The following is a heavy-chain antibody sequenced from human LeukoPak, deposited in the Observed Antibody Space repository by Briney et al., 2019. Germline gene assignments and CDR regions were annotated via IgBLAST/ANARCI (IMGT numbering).Heavy chain of an antibody. D-gene: IGHD5-18*01. CDR1: GYTFSSYG. CDR2: ISAYSGNT. CDR3: ARGDRYSYGPGD. Sequence: ASVKVSCKASGYTFSSYGISWVRQAPGQGLEWMGWISAYSGNTHYAQNLQGRVTVTTDTSTSTAYMELRSLRSDDTAVFYCARGDRYSYGPGDWGQGTLVTVSS. J-gene: IGHJ4*02. V-gene: IGHV1-18*01.